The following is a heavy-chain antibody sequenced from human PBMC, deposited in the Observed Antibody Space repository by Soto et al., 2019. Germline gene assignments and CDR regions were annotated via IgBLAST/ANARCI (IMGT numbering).Heavy chain of an antibody. CDR3: ARGVGAAAGPDDNWFDP. V-gene: IGHV5-10-1*01. CDR2: IDPSDSYT. D-gene: IGHD6-13*01. J-gene: IGHJ5*02. CDR1: GYSFTSYW. Sequence: PGESLKISCKGSGYSFTSYWISWVRQMPGKGLEWMGRIDPSDSYTNYSPSFQGHVTISADKSISTAYLQWSSLKASDTAMYYCARGVGAAAGPDDNWFDPWGQGTLVTVSS.